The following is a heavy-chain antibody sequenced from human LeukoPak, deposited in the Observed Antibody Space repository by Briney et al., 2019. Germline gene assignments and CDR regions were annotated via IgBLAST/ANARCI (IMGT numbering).Heavy chain of an antibody. CDR1: GFTFSNYA. V-gene: IGHV3-23*01. CDR3: TKERSLNGGYSDGYFDH. CDR2: ISDSGSNT. J-gene: IGHJ4*02. Sequence: GGSLRLSCVASGFTFSNYAMSWVRQTPGKGLEWVSVISDSGSNTYYADSVKGRFTISRDNSKNTLYLQMNSLRAEDTALYHCTKERSLNGGYSDGYFDHWGQGTLVTVSS. D-gene: IGHD4-23*01.